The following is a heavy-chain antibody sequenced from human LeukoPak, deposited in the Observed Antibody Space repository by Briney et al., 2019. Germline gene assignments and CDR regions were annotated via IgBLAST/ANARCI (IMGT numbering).Heavy chain of an antibody. CDR1: GFTFSTHW. CDR3: AKDCHIAACDY. V-gene: IGHV3-74*01. D-gene: IGHD6-13*01. Sequence: GGSLRLSCAASGFTFSTHWMHWVRQAPGKGLVWVSRIKGDGSETDYADSVKGRFTISRDNAKNTVYLQMNSLRAEDTAVYYCAKDCHIAACDYWGHGTLVTVSS. J-gene: IGHJ4*01. CDR2: IKGDGSET.